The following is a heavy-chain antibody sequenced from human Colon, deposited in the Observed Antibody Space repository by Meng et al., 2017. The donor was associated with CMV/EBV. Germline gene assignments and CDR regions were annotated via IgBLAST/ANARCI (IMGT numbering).Heavy chain of an antibody. Sequence: QVQLVQSGAEVKRPGSSVKVSCKASEASFTSNGVNWVRQAPGQGLEWMGSIIPIFGAPNYAQKFQGRLSITADESTTTAYLELSGLTSDDTAVYYCTRDRRYWGQGTRVTFDS. CDR2: IIPIFGAP. CDR3: TRDRRY. J-gene: IGHJ4*02. V-gene: IGHV1-69*15. CDR1: EASFTSNG.